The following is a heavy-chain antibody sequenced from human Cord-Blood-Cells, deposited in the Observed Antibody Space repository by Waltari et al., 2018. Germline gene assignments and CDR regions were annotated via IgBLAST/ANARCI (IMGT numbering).Heavy chain of an antibody. V-gene: IGHV4-34*01. CDR3: AAGYYFDY. J-gene: IGHJ4*02. CDR1: GGSFSGYY. CDR2: INHRGST. Sequence: QVQLQQWGAGLLKPSETLSLTCAVYGGSFSGYYWSWIRQPPGKGLEWIGEINHRGSTNYNPSLKSRVTLSLDTSNNQFSLKLSSVTAADTAVYYCAAGYYFDYWGQGTLVTVSS. D-gene: IGHD3-9*01.